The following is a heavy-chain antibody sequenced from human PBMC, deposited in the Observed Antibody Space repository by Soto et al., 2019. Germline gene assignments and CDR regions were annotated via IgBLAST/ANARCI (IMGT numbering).Heavy chain of an antibody. V-gene: IGHV3-53*01. CDR3: ARGGCYSHGTPLDY. Sequence: GGSLRLSCAASGFSVSNNYMTWVRQAPGKGLEWVSVIYSGGSTYYADSVKGQFTISRDNSKNTLYLQMNSLRAEDTAVYYCARGGCYSHGTPLDYWGQGTLVTVSS. CDR1: GFSVSNNY. CDR2: IYSGGST. J-gene: IGHJ4*02. D-gene: IGHD2-2*02.